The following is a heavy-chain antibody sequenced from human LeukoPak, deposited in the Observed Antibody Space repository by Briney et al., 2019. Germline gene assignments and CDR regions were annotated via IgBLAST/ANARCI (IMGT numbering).Heavy chain of an antibody. J-gene: IGHJ4*02. CDR2: ISSSGSYI. V-gene: IGHV3-21*01. CDR3: VRGGGYSYGSFDY. D-gene: IGHD5-18*01. Sequence: PGGSLRLSCAASGFTFRTYSMNWVRQAPGKGLEWVSSISSSGSYIYYADSVKGRFTISRDNAKNSLYLQMNSLRAEDTAVYYCVRGGGYSYGSFDYWGQGTLVTVSS. CDR1: GFTFRTYS.